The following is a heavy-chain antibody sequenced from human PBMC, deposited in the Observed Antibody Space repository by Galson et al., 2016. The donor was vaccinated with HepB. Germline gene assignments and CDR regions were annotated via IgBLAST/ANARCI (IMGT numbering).Heavy chain of an antibody. CDR2: ISVYNGNT. V-gene: IGHV1-18*01. CDR1: GYSFTTYG. CDR3: AKGRDTFGRADGYLDI. J-gene: IGHJ4*02. Sequence: SVKVSCKASGYSFTTYGISWVRQAPGRGLEWTGWISVYNGNTKYAQELQGRVTMTTDTATNTAYLELRSLTSEDTAVYYCAKGRDTFGRADGYLDIWGQGSLVTVSS. D-gene: IGHD3-16*01.